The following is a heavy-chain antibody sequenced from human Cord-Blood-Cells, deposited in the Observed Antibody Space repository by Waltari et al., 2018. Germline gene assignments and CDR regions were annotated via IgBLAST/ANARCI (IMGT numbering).Heavy chain of an antibody. J-gene: IGHJ3*02. CDR2: IYYSGST. CDR1: GGSISSSSYY. CDR3: ARQILGYCSSTSCYVDAFDI. D-gene: IGHD2-2*01. Sequence: QLQLQESGPGLVKPSETLSLTCTVSGGSISSSSYYWGWSRQPPGKGLEWIGSIYYSGSTYYNPSLKSRVTISVDTSKNQFSLKLSSVTAADTAVYYCARQILGYCSSTSCYVDAFDIWGQGTMVTVSS. V-gene: IGHV4-39*01.